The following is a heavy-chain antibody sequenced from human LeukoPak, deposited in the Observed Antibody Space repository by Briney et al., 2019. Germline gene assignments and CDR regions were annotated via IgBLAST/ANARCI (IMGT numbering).Heavy chain of an antibody. CDR3: ARDPLGSWYPSIFDY. V-gene: IGHV1-18*01. CDR2: ISAYNGNT. J-gene: IGHJ4*02. CDR1: GYTFTSYG. D-gene: IGHD6-13*01. Sequence: ASVKVSFKASGYTFTSYGISWVRQAPGQGLEWMGWISAYNGNTNYAQKLQGRVTMTTDTSTSTAYMELRSLRSDDTAVYYCARDPLGSWYPSIFDYWGQGTLVTVSS.